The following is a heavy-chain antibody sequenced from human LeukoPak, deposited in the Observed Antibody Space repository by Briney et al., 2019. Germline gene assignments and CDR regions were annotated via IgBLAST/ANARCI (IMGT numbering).Heavy chain of an antibody. D-gene: IGHD6-13*01. CDR2: IYTSGNT. CDR3: ARDLEAAGYFDN. V-gene: IGHV4-4*07. Sequence: SETLSLTCTVSGASFISYYWTWIRQPAGKGLEWIGCIYTSGNTNYNPSLKSRVTMSVDTSKNQFSLKLTSVTAADTAVYYCARDLEAAGYFDNWGQGTLVTVSS. CDR1: GASFISYY. J-gene: IGHJ4*02.